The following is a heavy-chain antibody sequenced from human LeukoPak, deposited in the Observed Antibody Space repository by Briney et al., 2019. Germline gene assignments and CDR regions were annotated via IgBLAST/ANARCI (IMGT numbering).Heavy chain of an antibody. CDR1: GYTFTGYY. Sequence: ASVKVSCKASGYTFTGYYMHWVRQAPGQGLEWMGWISAYNGNTNYAQKLQGRVTMTTDTSTSTAYMELRSLRSDDTAVYYCARLGILWFGVNYMDVWGKGTTVTVSS. J-gene: IGHJ6*03. CDR3: ARLGILWFGVNYMDV. D-gene: IGHD3-10*01. V-gene: IGHV1-18*04. CDR2: ISAYNGNT.